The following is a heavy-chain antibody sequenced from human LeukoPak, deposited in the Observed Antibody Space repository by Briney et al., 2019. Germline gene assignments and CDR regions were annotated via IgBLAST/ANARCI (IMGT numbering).Heavy chain of an antibody. D-gene: IGHD3-16*01. Sequence: GGSLRLSCAASGFTVSSNYMSWVRQAPGKGLEWVSSISSSSSYIYYADSVKGRFTISRDNAKNSLYLQMNSLRAEDTAVYYCARESRHFGYYYYYMDVWGTGTTVTVSS. J-gene: IGHJ6*03. CDR3: ARESRHFGYYYYYMDV. CDR1: GFTVSSNY. V-gene: IGHV3-21*01. CDR2: ISSSSSYI.